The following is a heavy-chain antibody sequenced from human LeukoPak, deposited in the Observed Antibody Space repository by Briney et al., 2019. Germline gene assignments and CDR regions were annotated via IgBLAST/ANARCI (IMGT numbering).Heavy chain of an antibody. J-gene: IGHJ5*02. D-gene: IGHD6-13*01. CDR2: IYYSGST. Sequence: PSETLSLTCTVSGGSISSYYWSWIRQPPGKGLEWIGYIYYSGSTNYNPSLKSRVTISVDTSKNQFSLKLSSVTAADTAVYYCARELYSGSQRWFDPWGQGTLVTVSS. CDR3: ARELYSGSQRWFDP. V-gene: IGHV4-59*01. CDR1: GGSISSYY.